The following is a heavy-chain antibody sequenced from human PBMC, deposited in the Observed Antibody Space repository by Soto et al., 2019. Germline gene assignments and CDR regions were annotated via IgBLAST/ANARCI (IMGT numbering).Heavy chain of an antibody. CDR2: ISYSGTT. CDR3: ATRTARPHYYYRGLDV. V-gene: IGHV4-59*01. Sequence: SETLSLTCTVSGASLNDYYWNWIRQPPGGGLEWLGFISYSGTTNYNPSLRSRVAISIDPSKNQVSLKLTSVTAADTAVYYCATRTARPHYYYRGLDVWGQGATVTVSS. D-gene: IGHD2-21*02. CDR1: GASLNDYY. J-gene: IGHJ6*02.